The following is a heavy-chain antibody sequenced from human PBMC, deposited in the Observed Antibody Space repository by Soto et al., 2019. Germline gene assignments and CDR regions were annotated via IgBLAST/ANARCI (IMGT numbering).Heavy chain of an antibody. CDR1: GYSFTSYW. CDR2: IYPGDSDT. D-gene: IGHD6-6*01. V-gene: IGHV5-51*01. Sequence: GESLKISCKGSGYSFTSYWSGWVRQMPGKGLEWMGIIYPGDSDTRYSPSFQGKVTISADKSISTAYLQWSSLKASDTAMYYCAKYSSSSRRGAFDIWGQGTMVTVSS. J-gene: IGHJ3*02. CDR3: AKYSSSSRRGAFDI.